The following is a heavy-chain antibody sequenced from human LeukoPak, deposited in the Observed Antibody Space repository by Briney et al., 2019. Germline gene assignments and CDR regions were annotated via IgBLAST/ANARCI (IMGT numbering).Heavy chain of an antibody. Sequence: TGGSLRLSCAASGFTVSSNYMSWVRQAPGKGLEWVSVIYSGGSTYYADSVKGRFTISRDNSKNTLYLQMTSLRAEDTAVYYCARVPRGVAISDYYYGMDVWGQGTTVTVSS. CDR3: ARVPRGVAISDYYYGMDV. V-gene: IGHV3-53*01. CDR1: GFTVSSNY. D-gene: IGHD3-10*01. J-gene: IGHJ6*02. CDR2: IYSGGST.